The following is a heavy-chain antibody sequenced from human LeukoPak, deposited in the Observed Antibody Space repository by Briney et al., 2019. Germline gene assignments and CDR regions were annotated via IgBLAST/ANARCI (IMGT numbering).Heavy chain of an antibody. CDR3: AKDRTKHITGTLF. J-gene: IGHJ4*02. D-gene: IGHD1/OR15-1a*01. Sequence: GGSLRLSCAASGFTFSDYYMSWIRQAPGKGLEWVSYISSSGSTIYYADSVKGRFTISRDNAKNSLYLQMNSPRAEDTAVYYCAKDRTKHITGTLFWGQGTLVTVSS. CDR1: GFTFSDYY. V-gene: IGHV3-11*01. CDR2: ISSSGSTI.